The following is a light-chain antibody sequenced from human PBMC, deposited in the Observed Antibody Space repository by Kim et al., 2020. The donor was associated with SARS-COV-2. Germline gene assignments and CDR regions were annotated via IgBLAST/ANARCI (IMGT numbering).Light chain of an antibody. CDR2: DVS. V-gene: IGLV2-14*03. J-gene: IGLJ2*01. Sequence: QSITISCTGTSRYGGGYNYVSWYQQHPGKAPKLMIYDVSNRPSGVSNRFSGSKSGNTASLTISGLQAEDEADYYCSSYTSSSTLVVFGGGTQLTVL. CDR1: SRYGGGYNY. CDR3: SSYTSSSTLVV.